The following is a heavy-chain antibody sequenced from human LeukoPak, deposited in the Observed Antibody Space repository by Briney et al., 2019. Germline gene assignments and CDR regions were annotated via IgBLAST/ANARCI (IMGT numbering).Heavy chain of an antibody. D-gene: IGHD5-18*01. V-gene: IGHV3-33*06. CDR1: GFTFSSHG. CDR3: AKDLSYGSNWFDP. CDR2: IWYDGSKK. Sequence: GGSLRLSCAASGFTFSSHGMHWVRQAPGKGLEWVALIWYDGSKKNYADSVKGRFTISSEDYKSTLYLQINSLRAEDTAVYYCAKDLSYGSNWFDPWGQGTLVTVSS. J-gene: IGHJ5*02.